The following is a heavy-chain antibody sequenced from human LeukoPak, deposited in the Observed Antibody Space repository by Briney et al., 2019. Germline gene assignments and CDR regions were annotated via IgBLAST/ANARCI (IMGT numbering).Heavy chain of an antibody. V-gene: IGHV1-18*01. CDR1: GYTFTSYG. D-gene: IGHD1-26*01. Sequence: ASVKVSCKASGYTFTSYGISWVRQAPGQGLEWMGSISAYNGNTNYAQKLQGRVTMTTDTSTSTAYMELRSLRSDDTAVYYCARRPVGATKRPAFDIWGQGTMVTVSS. CDR2: ISAYNGNT. J-gene: IGHJ3*02. CDR3: ARRPVGATKRPAFDI.